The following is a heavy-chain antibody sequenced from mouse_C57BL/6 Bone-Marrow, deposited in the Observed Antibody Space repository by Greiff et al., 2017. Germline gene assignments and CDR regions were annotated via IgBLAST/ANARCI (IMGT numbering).Heavy chain of an antibody. CDR2: IYPGSGST. Sequence: VQLQQPGAELVKPGASVKMSCKASGYTFTSYWITWVKQRPGQGLEWIGDIYPGSGSTNYNEKFKSKATLTVDKSSSTAYMQLSSLTSDDSAVYYCAREGNDGYWAYWGRGTLVTVSA. V-gene: IGHV1-55*01. J-gene: IGHJ3*01. CDR3: AREGNDGYWAY. D-gene: IGHD2-3*01. CDR1: GYTFTSYW.